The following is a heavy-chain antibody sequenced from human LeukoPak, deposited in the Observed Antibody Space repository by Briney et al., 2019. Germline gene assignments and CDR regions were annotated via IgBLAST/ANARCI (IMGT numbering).Heavy chain of an antibody. CDR3: ASLTGYYSPFDY. Sequence: PGGSLRLSCAASGFTFSSYGLSWVRQAPGKGLEWVSAISGSGGSTYYAGSVKGRFIISRDNSKNTLYLQMNSLRAEDTAVYYCASLTGYYSPFDYWGQGTLVTVSS. V-gene: IGHV3-23*01. J-gene: IGHJ4*02. D-gene: IGHD3-9*01. CDR1: GFTFSSYG. CDR2: ISGSGGST.